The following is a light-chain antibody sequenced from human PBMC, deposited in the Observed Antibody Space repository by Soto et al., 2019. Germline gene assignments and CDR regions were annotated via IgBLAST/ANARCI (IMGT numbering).Light chain of an antibody. Sequence: PGERATLSCRASQSVSSSFLSWYQQKPGQAPRLLIYGASTRATDIPARFSGSGSGTDFTLTINSLQSEDFAVYYCQPYNNWPLTFGGGTKVDIK. V-gene: IGKV3D-7*01. CDR3: QPYNNWPLT. CDR1: QSVSSSF. CDR2: GAS. J-gene: IGKJ4*01.